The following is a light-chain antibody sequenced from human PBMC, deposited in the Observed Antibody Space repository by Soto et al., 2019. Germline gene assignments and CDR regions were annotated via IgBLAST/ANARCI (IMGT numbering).Light chain of an antibody. CDR2: AAS. CDR3: QQLNSYPYT. J-gene: IGKJ2*01. V-gene: IGKV1-9*01. CDR1: QGISSD. Sequence: DIQLTQSPSFLSASVGDRVTITCLASQGISSDLAWYQQKPGKAPKLLIYAASTLQSGVPSRFSGSGSGTEFTLTISSLQPEDFATYDCQQLNSYPYTFGQGTKREIK.